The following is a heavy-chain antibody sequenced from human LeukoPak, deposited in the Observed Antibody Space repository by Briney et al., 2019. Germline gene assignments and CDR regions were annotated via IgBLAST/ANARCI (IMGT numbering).Heavy chain of an antibody. D-gene: IGHD3-10*01. CDR3: AKDMVRGVPPLDAFDI. V-gene: IGHV3-23*01. J-gene: IGHJ3*02. CDR2: ISGSGGST. CDR1: GFTLSSYA. Sequence: GGSLRLSCAASGFTLSSYAMSWVRQAPGKGLEWVSAISGSGGSTYYADSVKGRVTISRDNSKNTMYLQMNSLRAEDTAVYYCAKDMVRGVPPLDAFDIWGQGTMVTVSS.